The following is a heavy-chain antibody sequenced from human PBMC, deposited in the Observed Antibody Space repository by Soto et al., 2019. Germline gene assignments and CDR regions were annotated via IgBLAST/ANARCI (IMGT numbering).Heavy chain of an antibody. CDR1: GFTFSSYG. Sequence: GGSLRLSCAASGFTFSSYGMHWVRQAPGKGLEWVAVIWYDGSNKYYADSVKGRFTISRDNSKNTLYLQMNSLRAEDTAVYYCARGGDMITYYLDYWGQGTLVTV. J-gene: IGHJ4*02. D-gene: IGHD3-16*01. V-gene: IGHV3-33*01. CDR2: IWYDGSNK. CDR3: ARGGDMITYYLDY.